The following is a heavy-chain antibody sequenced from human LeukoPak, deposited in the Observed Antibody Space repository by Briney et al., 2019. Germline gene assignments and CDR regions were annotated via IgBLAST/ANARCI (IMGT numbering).Heavy chain of an antibody. CDR3: ARRGNYYSLAFDY. CDR2: IYYSGST. Sequence: SETLSLTCAVYGGSFSGYYWSWIRQPPGKGLEWVGYIYYSGSTNYNPSLKSRVTISVDTSKNQFSLKLSSVTAADTAVYYCARRGNYYSLAFDYWGQGTLVTVSS. CDR1: GGSFSGYY. D-gene: IGHD3-10*01. V-gene: IGHV4-59*08. J-gene: IGHJ4*02.